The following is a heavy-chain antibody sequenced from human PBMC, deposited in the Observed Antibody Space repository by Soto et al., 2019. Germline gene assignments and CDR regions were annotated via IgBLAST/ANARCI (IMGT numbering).Heavy chain of an antibody. CDR3: AKDRVIQLLPIWPDP. Sequence: WGSLRLSCVASGFSFSNYGMHWVRQAPGKGLEWVAFVSSDGNNKYYAESVKGRFTISRDNAKNTLYLQVDRLTVDDTAVYYCAKDRVIQLLPIWPDPWGQGTLVTVSS. CDR2: VSSDGNNK. V-gene: IGHV3-30*18. J-gene: IGHJ5*02. CDR1: GFSFSNYG. D-gene: IGHD2-2*01.